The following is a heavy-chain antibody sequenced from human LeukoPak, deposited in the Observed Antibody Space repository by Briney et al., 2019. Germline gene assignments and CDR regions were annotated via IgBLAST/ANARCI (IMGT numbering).Heavy chain of an antibody. J-gene: IGHJ4*02. D-gene: IGHD2-15*01. CDR3: AGAACGSRGCTNFDY. V-gene: IGHV3-74*01. Sequence: PGGSLRLSCAASGFTFSGNWTHWVRQPPGKGRVWGSRLNTDDDSTNYADSVKGRFTISRDNAKSTLYLQMNSLRAEDTAVYYCAGAACGSRGCTNFDYWGQETLVTVSS. CDR2: LNTDDDST. CDR1: GFTFSGNW.